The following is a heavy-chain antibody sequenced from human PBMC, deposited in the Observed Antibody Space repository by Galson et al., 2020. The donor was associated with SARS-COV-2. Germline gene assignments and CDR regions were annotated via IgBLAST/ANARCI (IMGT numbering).Heavy chain of an antibody. D-gene: IGHD1-1*01. CDR3: AKELYNTWQKGRFDP. Sequence: PGGSLRLSCAASGFTFSDFAMSWVRQAPGKGLEWVSTISASGGGTYYADSVKGRFTISRDNSKYTLYLQMSSLRVEDTSTYYCAKELYNTWQKGRFDPWGQGTLVTVSS. V-gene: IGHV3-23*01. CDR1: GFTFSDFA. CDR2: ISASGGGT. J-gene: IGHJ5*02.